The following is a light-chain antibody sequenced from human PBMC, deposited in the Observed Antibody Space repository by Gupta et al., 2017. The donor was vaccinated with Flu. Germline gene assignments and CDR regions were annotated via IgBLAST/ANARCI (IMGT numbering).Light chain of an antibody. J-gene: IGLJ2*01. CDR3: QSADSTGTYPKV. V-gene: IGLV3-25*02. CDR1: VLPKQY. CDR2: KDT. Sequence: SYDLTQPPSVSVSPGQTARISCPGYVLPKQYAYWYQQKPGQAPVLVIYKDTARPSGIPARFSGSSSGTTATLIISGVQAEDEDDYYCQSADSTGTYPKVFGGGTKLTVL.